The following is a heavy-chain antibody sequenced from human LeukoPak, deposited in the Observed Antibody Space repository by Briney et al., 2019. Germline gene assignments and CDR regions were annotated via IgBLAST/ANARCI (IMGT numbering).Heavy chain of an antibody. Sequence: GASVKVSCKASGYTFTSYDINWVRQATGQGLEWMGWMNPNSGNTGYAQKFQGRVTITRNTSISTAYMELSSLRSEDTAVYYCARGGAYDFWSGYYTDIRAGYFDYWGQGTLVTVSS. J-gene: IGHJ4*02. V-gene: IGHV1-8*03. CDR3: ARGGAYDFWSGYYTDIRAGYFDY. CDR2: MNPNSGNT. D-gene: IGHD3-3*01. CDR1: GYTFTSYD.